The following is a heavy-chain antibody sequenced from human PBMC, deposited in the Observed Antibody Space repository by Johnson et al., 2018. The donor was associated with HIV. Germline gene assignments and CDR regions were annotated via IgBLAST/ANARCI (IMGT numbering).Heavy chain of an antibody. Sequence: QVQLVESGGGVVQPGRSLRLSCAASGFTFSSYGMHWVRQAPGKGLEWVAVISYHGGTKYSADSVQGRFSISRDHSENTVYLQMNSLRAEDTAVYFWAKESGGSGSYYIGDMGDAFDIWGQGTLVTVSS. CDR3: AKESGGSGSYYIGDMGDAFDI. V-gene: IGHV3-30*18. J-gene: IGHJ3*02. D-gene: IGHD3-10*01. CDR2: ISYHGGTK. CDR1: GFTFSSYG.